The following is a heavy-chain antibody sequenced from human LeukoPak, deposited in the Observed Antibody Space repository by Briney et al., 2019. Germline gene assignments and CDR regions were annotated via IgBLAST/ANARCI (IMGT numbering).Heavy chain of an antibody. CDR3: ARAGALYCSGGSCYDY. Sequence: ASVKVFCKASGYTFTSYYMHWVRQAPGQGLEWMEIINPSGGSTSYAQKFQGRVTMTRDTSTSTVYMELSSLRSEDTAVYYCARAGALYCSGGSCYDYWGQGTLVTVSS. D-gene: IGHD2-15*01. V-gene: IGHV1-46*01. CDR1: GYTFTSYY. J-gene: IGHJ4*02. CDR2: INPSGGST.